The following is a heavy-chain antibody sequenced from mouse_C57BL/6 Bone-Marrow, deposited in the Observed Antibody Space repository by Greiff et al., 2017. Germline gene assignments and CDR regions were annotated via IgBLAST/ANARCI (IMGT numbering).Heavy chain of an antibody. J-gene: IGHJ1*03. D-gene: IGHD3-3*01. CDR3: AREGGRLWYFDV. CDR2: INYDGSST. Sequence: EVHLVESEGGLVQPGSSMKLSCTASGFTFSDYYMAWVRQVPEKGLEWVANINYDGSSTYYLDSLKSRFIISRDNAKNIPYLQMSSLKSEDTATYYCAREGGRLWYFDVWGTGTTVTVSS. V-gene: IGHV5-16*01. CDR1: GFTFSDYY.